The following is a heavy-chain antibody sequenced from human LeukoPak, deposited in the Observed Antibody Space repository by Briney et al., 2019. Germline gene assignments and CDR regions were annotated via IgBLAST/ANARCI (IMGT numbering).Heavy chain of an antibody. D-gene: IGHD2-2*01. Sequence: GGSLRLSCAASGFTFHSHSMNWVRQAPGKGLEWVSSISMTSSYIYYADSVKGRFTISRDNAKNSLYLQMNSLRAEDTAVYYCARDRDIVVVPAAQAPIDYWGQGTLVTVSS. V-gene: IGHV3-21*01. CDR2: ISMTSSYI. CDR3: ARDRDIVVVPAAQAPIDY. CDR1: GFTFHSHS. J-gene: IGHJ4*02.